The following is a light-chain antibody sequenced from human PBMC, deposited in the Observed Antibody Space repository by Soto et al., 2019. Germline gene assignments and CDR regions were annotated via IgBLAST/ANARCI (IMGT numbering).Light chain of an antibody. CDR2: GAS. CDR1: QSVSSSY. V-gene: IGKV3-20*01. J-gene: IGKJ1*01. CDR3: QQYGSSPWT. Sequence: IMLTQSPDTLAVSRGEIATLSCRASQSVSSSYLAWYQQKPGQAPRLLIYGASSRATGIPDRFSGSGSGTDFTLTISRLEPQDFAVYYCQQYGSSPWTFGQGTKVDIK.